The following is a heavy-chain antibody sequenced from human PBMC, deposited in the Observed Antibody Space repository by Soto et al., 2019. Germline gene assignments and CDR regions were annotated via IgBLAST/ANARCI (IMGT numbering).Heavy chain of an antibody. CDR1: GGTFSSYT. Sequence: QVQLVQSGAEVKKPGSSVKVSCKASGGTFSSYTISWVRQAPGQGLEWMGRIIPILGIANYAQKFQGRVTITADKSTSTAYMELSSLRSEDTAVYYCARGPNSNDAKHAFDIWGQGTMVTVSS. D-gene: IGHD1-20*01. V-gene: IGHV1-69*02. J-gene: IGHJ3*02. CDR3: ARGPNSNDAKHAFDI. CDR2: IIPILGIA.